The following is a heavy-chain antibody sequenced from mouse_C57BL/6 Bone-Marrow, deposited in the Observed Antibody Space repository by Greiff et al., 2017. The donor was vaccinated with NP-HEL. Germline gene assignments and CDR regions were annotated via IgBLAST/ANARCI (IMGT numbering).Heavy chain of an antibody. CDR3: ANLITTVVAPFDY. D-gene: IGHD1-1*01. Sequence: QVHVKQPGAELVKPGASVKLSCKASGYTFTSYWMHWVKQRPGRGLEWIGRIDPNSGGTKYNEKFKSKATLTVDKPSSTAYMQLSSLTSEDSAVYYCANLITTVVAPFDYWGQGTTLTVSS. CDR1: GYTFTSYW. CDR2: IDPNSGGT. V-gene: IGHV1-72*01. J-gene: IGHJ2*01.